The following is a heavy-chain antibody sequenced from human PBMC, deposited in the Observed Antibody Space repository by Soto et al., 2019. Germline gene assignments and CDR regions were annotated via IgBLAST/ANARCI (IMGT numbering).Heavy chain of an antibody. J-gene: IGHJ5*02. V-gene: IGHV1-18*01. Sequence: ASVKVSCKASGYTFTSYGISWVRQAPGQGLEWMGWISAYNGNTNYAQKLQGRVTMTTDTSTSTAYMELRSLRSDDTAVYYCARDYRYCSSTSCYRETYNWFDPWGQGTLVTVSS. D-gene: IGHD2-2*02. CDR1: GYTFTSYG. CDR3: ARDYRYCSSTSCYRETYNWFDP. CDR2: ISAYNGNT.